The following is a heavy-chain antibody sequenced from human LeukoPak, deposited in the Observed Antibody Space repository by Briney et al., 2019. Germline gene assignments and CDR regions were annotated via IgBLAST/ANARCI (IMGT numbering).Heavy chain of an antibody. CDR1: GFTFSSFW. CDR2: INNDGSST. V-gene: IGHV3-74*01. D-gene: IGHD6-13*01. Sequence: PGGSLRLSCAASGFTFSSFWMHWVRQAPGKGLVWVSRINNDGSSTSYADSVKGRFTISRDNAENTLYLQMNSLRAEDTAVYYCARRIAAAFDYWGQGTLVTVSS. CDR3: ARRIAAAFDY. J-gene: IGHJ4*02.